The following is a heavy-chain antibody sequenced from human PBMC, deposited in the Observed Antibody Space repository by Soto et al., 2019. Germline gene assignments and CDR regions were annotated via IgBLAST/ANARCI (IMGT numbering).Heavy chain of an antibody. CDR2: ISYDGSNK. CDR3: AREQSSIVGATAAYDY. CDR1: GFTFSSYA. D-gene: IGHD1-26*01. J-gene: IGHJ4*02. V-gene: IGHV3-30-3*01. Sequence: QVQLVESGGGVVQPGRSLRLSCAASGFTFSSYAMHWVRQAPGKGLEWVAVISYDGSNKYYADSVKGRFTISRDNSKNTLYLQMNSLRAEDTAVYYCAREQSSIVGATAAYDYWGQGTLVTVSS.